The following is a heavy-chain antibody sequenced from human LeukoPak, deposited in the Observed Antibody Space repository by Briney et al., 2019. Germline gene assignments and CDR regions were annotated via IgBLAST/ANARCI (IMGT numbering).Heavy chain of an antibody. CDR3: ARGPYYDSSGYYIY. D-gene: IGHD3-22*01. CDR1: GGSFSGYY. V-gene: IGHV4-34*01. J-gene: IGHJ4*02. CDR2: INHSGST. Sequence: PSETLSLTCAVCGGSFSGYYWSWIRQTPGKGLEYIGEINHSGSTNYNPSLKSRVTISVDTSKNQFSLNLRSVTAADTAVYYCARGPYYDSSGYYIYWGQGTLVTVSS.